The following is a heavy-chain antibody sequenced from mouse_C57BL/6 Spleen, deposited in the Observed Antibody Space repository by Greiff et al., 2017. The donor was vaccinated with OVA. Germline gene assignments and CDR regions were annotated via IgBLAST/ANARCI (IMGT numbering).Heavy chain of an antibody. D-gene: IGHD2-4*01. J-gene: IGHJ4*01. CDR3: ARFYYDYDGDAMDY. CDR1: GYTFTSYG. V-gene: IGHV1-81*01. Sequence: VQLQQSGAELARPGASVKLSCKASGYTFTSYGISWVKQRTGQGLEWIGEIYPRSGNTNYNEKFKGKATLTADKSSSTAYMELRSLTSEDSAVYFCARFYYDYDGDAMDYWGQGTSVTVSS. CDR2: IYPRSGNT.